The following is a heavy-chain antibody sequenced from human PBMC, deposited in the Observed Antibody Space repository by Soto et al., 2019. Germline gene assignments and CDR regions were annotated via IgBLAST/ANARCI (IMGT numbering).Heavy chain of an antibody. D-gene: IGHD3-10*01. CDR1: GFTVSNYW. CDR2: IKSDGSTT. Sequence: XESLRLACAASGFTVSNYWMHWVRQVPGKGPVWVARIKSDGSTTDYADFVRARFTISRDNAQNTLYLEMKNVRAEDTAVYFCVREGLYYKYYYPLDVWGQGTAVTVSS. J-gene: IGHJ6*02. CDR3: VREGLYYKYYYPLDV. V-gene: IGHV3-74*01.